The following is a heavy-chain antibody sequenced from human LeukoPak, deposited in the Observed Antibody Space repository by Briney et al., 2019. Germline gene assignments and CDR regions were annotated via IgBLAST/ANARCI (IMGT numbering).Heavy chain of an antibody. J-gene: IGHJ6*03. CDR3: ARIRAARGGYYYYYMDV. CDR2: MNPNSGNA. D-gene: IGHD6-6*01. CDR1: GYTFTSYD. V-gene: IGHV1-8*03. Sequence: ASVKVSCKASGYTFTSYDINWVRQATGQGLGWMGWMNPNSGNAGYAQKFQGRVTITRNTSISTAYMELSSLRSEDTAVYYCARIRAARGGYYYYYMDVWGKGTTVIVSS.